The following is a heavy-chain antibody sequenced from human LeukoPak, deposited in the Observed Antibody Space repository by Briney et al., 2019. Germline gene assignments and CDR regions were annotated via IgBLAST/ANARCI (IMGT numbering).Heavy chain of an antibody. Sequence: GGSPRLSCAASGFTFSSYSMNWVRQAPGKGLEWVSSISSSSSYIYYADSVKGRFTISRDNAKNSLYLQMNSLRAEDTAVYYCARESGWYEDSYYYYMDVWGKGTTVTVSS. D-gene: IGHD6-19*01. CDR3: ARESGWYEDSYYYYMDV. CDR2: ISSSSSYI. J-gene: IGHJ6*03. V-gene: IGHV3-21*01. CDR1: GFTFSSYS.